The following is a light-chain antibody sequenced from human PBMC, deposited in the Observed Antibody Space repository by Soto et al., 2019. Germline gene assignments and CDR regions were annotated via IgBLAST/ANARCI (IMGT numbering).Light chain of an antibody. J-gene: IGKJ1*01. CDR1: QSISSW. CDR2: KAS. Sequence: IQMTQSPSTLSASVGDRVTLTCRASQSISSWLAWYQQKPGKAPKLLIYKASRLHSGVSSRFSGSESGTEFTLTISSLQPDDFATYYCQQYNSYSWTFGQGTKVDI. CDR3: QQYNSYSWT. V-gene: IGKV1-5*03.